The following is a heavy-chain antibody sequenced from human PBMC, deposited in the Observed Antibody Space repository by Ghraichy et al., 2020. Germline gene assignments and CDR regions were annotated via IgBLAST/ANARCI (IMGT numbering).Heavy chain of an antibody. J-gene: IGHJ4*02. V-gene: IGHV4-34*01. Sequence: SETRSLTCAVYGGSFSGYYWSWIRQPPGKGLEWIGEINHSGSTNYNPSLKSRVTISVDTSKNQFSLKLSSVTAADTAVYYCARASITIFGVVIDGYWGQGTLVTVSS. D-gene: IGHD3-3*01. CDR2: INHSGST. CDR3: ARASITIFGVVIDGY. CDR1: GGSFSGYY.